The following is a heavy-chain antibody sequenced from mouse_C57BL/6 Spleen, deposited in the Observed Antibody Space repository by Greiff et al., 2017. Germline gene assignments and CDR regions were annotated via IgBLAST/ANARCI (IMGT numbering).Heavy chain of an antibody. V-gene: IGHV1-72*01. CDR2: IDTHSGGT. Sequence: QVQLQQPGAELVKPGASVKLSCKASGYTFTSYWMHWVKQRPGRGLEWIGGIDTHSGGTKYNEKFKSKATLTVDKPSSTAYMQLSSLTSEDSAVXYCARDGTGAMDDWGQGTSVTVSS. D-gene: IGHD4-1*01. J-gene: IGHJ4*01. CDR1: GYTFTSYW. CDR3: ARDGTGAMDD.